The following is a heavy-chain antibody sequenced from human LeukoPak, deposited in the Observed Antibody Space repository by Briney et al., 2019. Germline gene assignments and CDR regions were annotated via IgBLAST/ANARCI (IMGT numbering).Heavy chain of an antibody. CDR3: ARLRTCSGGSCYPYYYYYGMDV. J-gene: IGHJ6*02. CDR1: GGSISSYY. Sequence: PSETLSLTCTVSGGSISSYYWSWIRQPPGKGLEWIGYIYYSGSTNYNPSLKSRVTISVDTSKNQFSLKLSSVTAADTAVYYCARLRTCSGGSCYPYYYYYGMDVWGQGTTVTVSS. V-gene: IGHV4-59*08. D-gene: IGHD2-15*01. CDR2: IYYSGST.